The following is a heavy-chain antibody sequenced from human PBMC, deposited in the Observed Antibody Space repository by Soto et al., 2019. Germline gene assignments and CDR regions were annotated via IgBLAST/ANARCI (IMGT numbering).Heavy chain of an antibody. V-gene: IGHV5-51*01. Sequence: GESLRLSCKASEDIFTNYWIGWVRQMPGRGLEWMGIIYPGDSDTRYSPSFEGQVTFSVDKSINTAYLHLSTLKASDTAMFYCVRRRGYSSSGAFDYWAQGTLVTVPQ. CDR3: VRRRGYSSSGAFDY. CDR2: IYPGDSDT. J-gene: IGHJ4*02. CDR1: EDIFTNYW. D-gene: IGHD6-6*01.